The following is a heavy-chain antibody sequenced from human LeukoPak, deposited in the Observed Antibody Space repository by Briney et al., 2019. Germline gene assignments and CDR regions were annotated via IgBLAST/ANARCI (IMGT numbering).Heavy chain of an antibody. CDR3: AHTLPGGINFSFDY. J-gene: IGHJ4*02. Sequence: ASVKVSCTVFGDTFSSSAISWVRQAPGQGLECMGGIIPSLGTANYARKFRGRVTITADESTSTAYMELSSLRSDDTAVYYCAHTLPGGINFSFDYWGQGTLVTVSS. D-gene: IGHD1-26*01. CDR2: IIPSLGTA. V-gene: IGHV1-69*13. CDR1: GDTFSSSA.